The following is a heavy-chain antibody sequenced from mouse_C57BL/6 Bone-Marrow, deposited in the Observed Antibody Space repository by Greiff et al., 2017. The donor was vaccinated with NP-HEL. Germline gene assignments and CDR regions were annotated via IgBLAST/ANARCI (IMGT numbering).Heavy chain of an antibody. CDR3: ARPYDYDVAWFAY. V-gene: IGHV1-82*01. J-gene: IGHJ3*01. CDR2: IYPGDGDT. CDR1: GYAFSSSW. Sequence: VQLQQSGPELVKPGASVKISCKASGYAFSSSWMNWVKQRPGKGLEWIGRIYPGDGDTNYNGKFKGKATLTADKSSSTAYMQLSSLTSEDSAVYFCARPYDYDVAWFAYWGQGTLVTVSA. D-gene: IGHD2-4*01.